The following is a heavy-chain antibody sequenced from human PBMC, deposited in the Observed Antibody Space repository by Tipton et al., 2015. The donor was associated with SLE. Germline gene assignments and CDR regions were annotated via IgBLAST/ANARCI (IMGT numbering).Heavy chain of an antibody. CDR2: INSDGSST. CDR3: ARASTSLFDY. J-gene: IGHJ4*02. D-gene: IGHD1-1*01. V-gene: IGHV3-74*01. CDR1: GFSFSSTW. Sequence: SLRLSCVASGFSFSSTWMHWVRQAPGKGLEWVARINSDGSSTRYADSVKGRFTFSRDNAKNTLYLEMNNLRAEDTAVYYCARASTSLFDYWGQGTLVTVSS.